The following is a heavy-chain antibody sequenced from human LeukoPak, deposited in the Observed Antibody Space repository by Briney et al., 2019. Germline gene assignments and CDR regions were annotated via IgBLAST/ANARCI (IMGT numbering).Heavy chain of an antibody. V-gene: IGHV3-72*01. CDR3: VKDSSFWTFDY. D-gene: IGHD6-6*01. J-gene: IGHJ4*02. CDR2: AKNKADSYTI. Sequence: PGGSLRLSCAASGFTFSDHYMDWVRQAPGKGLEWVGRAKNKADSYTIEYAASVRGRFTISRDDSKNSLNLQMNSLKTEDTAVYYCVKDSSFWTFDYWGQGTLVTVSS. CDR1: GFTFSDHY.